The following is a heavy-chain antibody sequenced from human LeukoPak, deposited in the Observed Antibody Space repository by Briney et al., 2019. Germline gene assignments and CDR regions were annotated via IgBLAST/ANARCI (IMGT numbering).Heavy chain of an antibody. CDR3: ARGAGAGTKDWGRYFDY. Sequence: SETLSLTCTVCGGSITSYYMSCIRQPPGKGLEWIGYIYYSGSTKYNPSLKSRVTISVDTSKNQFSLKLSSVTAADTAVYYCARGAGAGTKDWGRYFDYWGQGTLVTVSS. CDR1: GGSITSYY. J-gene: IGHJ4*02. V-gene: IGHV4-59*01. D-gene: IGHD6-19*01. CDR2: IYYSGST.